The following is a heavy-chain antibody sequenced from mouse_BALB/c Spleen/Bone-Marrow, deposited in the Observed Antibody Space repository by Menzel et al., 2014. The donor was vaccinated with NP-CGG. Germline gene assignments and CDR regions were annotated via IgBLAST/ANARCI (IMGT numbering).Heavy chain of an antibody. CDR2: ISSGSSTI. J-gene: IGHJ2*01. CDR1: GFTFSSFG. D-gene: IGHD4-1*01. V-gene: IGHV5-17*02. Sequence: EVMLVESGGGLVQPGGSRKLSCAASGFTFSSFGMHWVRQAPEKGLEWVAYISSGSSTIFYADTVKGRFTVSRDNPKNALFLQMTSLRSEDTAMYHCTRGGNWDDFDYWGQGTTLTVSS. CDR3: TRGGNWDDFDY.